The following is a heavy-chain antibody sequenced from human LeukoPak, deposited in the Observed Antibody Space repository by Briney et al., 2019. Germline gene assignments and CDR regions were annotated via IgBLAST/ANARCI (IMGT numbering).Heavy chain of an antibody. CDR1: GYSFTSYW. J-gene: IGHJ6*03. D-gene: IGHD4-11*01. V-gene: IGHV5-51*01. CDR3: TKVTWYRDYYYYMDV. Sequence: GESLKISCKGSGYSFTSYWICWVRQMPGKGLEWRGIIYPGDSDTRYSPSFQGQVTISADKSISTAYLQWSSLKASDTAMYYCTKVTWYRDYYYYMDVWGKGTTVTVSS. CDR2: IYPGDSDT.